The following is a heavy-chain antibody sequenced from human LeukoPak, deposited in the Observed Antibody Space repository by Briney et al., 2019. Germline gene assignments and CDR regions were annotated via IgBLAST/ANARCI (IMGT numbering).Heavy chain of an antibody. V-gene: IGHV4-4*07. CDR3: ARQAIAAGPYYYYYMDV. J-gene: IGHJ6*03. CDR2: IYTSGST. D-gene: IGHD6-25*01. CDR1: GGSVSSYY. Sequence: SETLSLTCTDSGGSVSSYYWSWIRQPAGQGLEWIGRIYTSGSTNYNPSLKSRVTMSVDTSKNQFSLKLSSVTAADTAVYYCARQAIAAGPYYYYYMDVWGKGTTVTVSS.